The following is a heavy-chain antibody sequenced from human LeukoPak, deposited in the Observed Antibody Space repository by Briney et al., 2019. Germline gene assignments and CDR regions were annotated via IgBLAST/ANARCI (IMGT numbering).Heavy chain of an antibody. CDR1: RFTFSNYA. V-gene: IGHV3-23*01. CDR2: INLSGDYI. CDR3: ARQSVETATAAAGAFDI. D-gene: IGHD2-2*01. J-gene: IGHJ3*02. Sequence: GGSLRLSCAASRFTFSNYAMTWVRQAPGKGLEWVSSINLSGDYIYYADSVKGRFTFSRDNSKNTLFLQMNSLGGEDTAIYYCARQSVETATAAAGAFDIWGQGTMVTVSS.